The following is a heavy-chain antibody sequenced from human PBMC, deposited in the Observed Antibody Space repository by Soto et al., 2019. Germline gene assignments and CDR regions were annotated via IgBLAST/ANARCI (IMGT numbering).Heavy chain of an antibody. CDR2: ISGDGKKS. Sequence: EVQLLESGGGLVQPGGSLTLSCAASGLTFTNFAMSWVRRAPGTGLEWVSGISGDGKKSDYANSVKGRFTLSRDNAKYTLSLKMGSLRPEDTAVYYCVKDGYCPGTTCNLATGNFDSWGPGILVTVSS. CDR1: GLTFTNFA. D-gene: IGHD2-2*03. V-gene: IGHV3-23*01. CDR3: VKDGYCPGTTCNLATGNFDS. J-gene: IGHJ4*02.